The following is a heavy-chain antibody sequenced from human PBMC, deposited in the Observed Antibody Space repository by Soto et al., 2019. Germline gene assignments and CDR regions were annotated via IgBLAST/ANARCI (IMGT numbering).Heavy chain of an antibody. CDR2: MSGTGGSS. CDR3: AKHQSRYYYYGLDV. J-gene: IGHJ6*02. Sequence: EVQLLESGGGVVQPGESLRLSCVASGFTFTDYAMAWVRQAPGKGLEWVSSMSGTGGSSSSAESVRGRFTISRDNSKNTLYLEMNRLRVDDTAVFYCAKHQSRYYYYGLDVWGQGTTVTVSS. V-gene: IGHV3-23*01. CDR1: GFTFTDYA.